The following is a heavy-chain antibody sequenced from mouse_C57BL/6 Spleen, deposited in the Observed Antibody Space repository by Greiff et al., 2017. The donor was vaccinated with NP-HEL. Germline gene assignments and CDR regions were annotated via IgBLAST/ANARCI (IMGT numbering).Heavy chain of an antibody. D-gene: IGHD1-1*01. J-gene: IGHJ4*01. CDR1: GFTFSDYY. V-gene: IGHV5-16*01. Sequence: EVKVVESEGGLVQPGSSMKLSCTASGFTFSDYYMAWVRQVPEKGLEWVANINYDGSSTYYLDSLKSRFIISRANAKNIQYLQMSSLKSEDTATYYCAREDGSSYGAMDDWGQGTSVTVSS. CDR2: INYDGSST. CDR3: AREDGSSYGAMDD.